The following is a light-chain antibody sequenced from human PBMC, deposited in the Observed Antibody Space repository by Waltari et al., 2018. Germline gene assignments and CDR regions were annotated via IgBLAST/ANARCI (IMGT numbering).Light chain of an antibody. V-gene: IGKV3-11*01. Sequence: ENVLTQSPATLSLSPGEAATLSCTPSQNVGNSLAWYQHKPGQAPRLLIYDAANRASGIPARFSGSGSGTDFTLTISSLEPDDFAVYYCQQRSNWHTFGQGTRLEIK. CDR1: QNVGNS. CDR2: DAA. CDR3: QQRSNWHT. J-gene: IGKJ2*01.